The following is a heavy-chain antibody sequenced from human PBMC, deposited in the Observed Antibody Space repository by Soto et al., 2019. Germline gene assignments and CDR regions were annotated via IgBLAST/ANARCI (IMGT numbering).Heavy chain of an antibody. Sequence: QVQLQQWGAGLLKSSETLSLTCAVYGGSLSDYYWCWIRQPPGKGLEWIGEINHSRSTNYNPSLKSRVTISVDTFKNQFSLKVSSVTAADTAVYYCARTPRAVAGTAGMDVWGQGTTVTVSS. J-gene: IGHJ6*02. D-gene: IGHD6-19*01. CDR1: GGSLSDYY. CDR3: ARTPRAVAGTAGMDV. V-gene: IGHV4-34*01. CDR2: INHSRST.